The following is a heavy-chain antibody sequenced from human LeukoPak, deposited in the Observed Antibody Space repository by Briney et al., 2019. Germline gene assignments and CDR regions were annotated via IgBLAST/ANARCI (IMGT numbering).Heavy chain of an antibody. D-gene: IGHD1-26*01. Sequence: SETLSLTCSVSGGSLSHHYRGWIRQPAGKGLEWIGRLSSSGNSNYNPSFKSRVTMSVETSKNQFSLKLRSLTAADTAVYYCARDFGIGGSYYYFDYWGQGTLVTVSS. CDR1: GGSLSHHY. CDR3: ARDFGIGGSYYYFDY. J-gene: IGHJ4*02. CDR2: LSSSGNS. V-gene: IGHV4-4*07.